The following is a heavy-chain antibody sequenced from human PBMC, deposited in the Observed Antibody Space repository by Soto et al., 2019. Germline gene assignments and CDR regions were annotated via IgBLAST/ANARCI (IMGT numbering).Heavy chain of an antibody. CDR1: GGSISSRSYY. V-gene: IGHV4-39*01. Sequence: SETQSLPSTVAGGSISSRSYYWGWIRQPPGKGLEWIGSIYYSGSTYYNPSLKSRVTISVDTSKNQFSLKLSSVTAADTAVYYCARHGSYDYVWGSSIDPWGQGTLVTVSP. CDR3: ARHGSYDYVWGSSIDP. J-gene: IGHJ5*02. D-gene: IGHD3-16*01. CDR2: IYYSGST.